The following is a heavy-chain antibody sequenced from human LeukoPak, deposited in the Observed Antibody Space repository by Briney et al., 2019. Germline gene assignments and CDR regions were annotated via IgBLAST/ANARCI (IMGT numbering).Heavy chain of an antibody. CDR2: INPNSADT. CDR1: GYTFTGYY. V-gene: IGHV1-2*02. J-gene: IGHJ4*02. D-gene: IGHD5-18*01. CDR3: GRFFSYGQTYYLDY. Sequence: ASVKVSCKASGYTFTGYYIHWVRQAPGQGLEWMGWINPNSADTNYAQKFQGRVTMTRDTSISTAYMERSSLRSDDTAVYYCGRFFSYGQTYYLDYWGQGTLVTVSS.